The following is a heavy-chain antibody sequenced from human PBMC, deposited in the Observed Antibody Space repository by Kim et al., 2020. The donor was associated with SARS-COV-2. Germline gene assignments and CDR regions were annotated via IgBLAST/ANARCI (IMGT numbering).Heavy chain of an antibody. J-gene: IGHJ4*02. CDR2: IDGSDGTT. V-gene: IGHV3-23*01. D-gene: IGHD2-2*03. CDR1: GFTFTGYA. CDR3: MKGGWGWIWDH. Sequence: GGSLILSCTTSGFTFTGYAMSWVRQAPGKGLEWVSSIDGSDGTTYYVDSVKGRFTISRDNSKNTLYLQMSNLRADDTAVYYCMKGGWGWIWDHWGQGTL.